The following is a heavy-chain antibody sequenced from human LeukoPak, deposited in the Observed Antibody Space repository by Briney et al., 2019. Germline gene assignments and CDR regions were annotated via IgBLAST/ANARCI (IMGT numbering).Heavy chain of an antibody. Sequence: PGGSLRLSCAASGFTFSNYIMIWVRQAPGKGLEWVSIIGPTGGDIHYADSVKGRFTISRDNAKNTLYLQMHSLRAEDTAVYYCARDRDDMVTDYHPLFDQWGQGTLVTVSS. CDR3: ARDRDDMVTDYHPLFDQ. V-gene: IGHV3-21*01. CDR2: IGPTGGDI. CDR1: GFTFSNYI. D-gene: IGHD3-9*01. J-gene: IGHJ4*02.